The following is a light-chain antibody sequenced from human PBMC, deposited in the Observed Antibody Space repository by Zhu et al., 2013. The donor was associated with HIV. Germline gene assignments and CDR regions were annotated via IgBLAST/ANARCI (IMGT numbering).Light chain of an antibody. V-gene: IGKV3-20*01. CDR1: QTISNY. J-gene: IGKJ2*01. Sequence: EIILTQSPGTLSLSPGESATLSCRASQTISNYLAWYQQKPGQAPRLLIKGASTRAPGIPDRFSGSGSGTDFTLDISRLDPADFAVYYCQQYHNSPNTFGQGTILEIK. CDR3: QQYHNSPNT. CDR2: GAS.